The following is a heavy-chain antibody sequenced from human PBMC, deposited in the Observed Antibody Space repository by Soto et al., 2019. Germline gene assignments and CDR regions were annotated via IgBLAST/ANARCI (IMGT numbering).Heavy chain of an antibody. CDR2: VYYSGST. CDR3: ARHETYYYDSSGERYYYGMDV. J-gene: IGHJ6*02. V-gene: IGHV4-39*01. CDR1: GGSISSSSYY. Sequence: SETLSLTCTVSGGSISSSSYYWGWIRQPPGKGLEWIGSVYYSGSTYYNPSLKSRVTISVDTSKNQFSLKLSSVTAADTAVYYCARHETYYYDSSGERYYYGMDVWGQGTTVTVSS. D-gene: IGHD3-22*01.